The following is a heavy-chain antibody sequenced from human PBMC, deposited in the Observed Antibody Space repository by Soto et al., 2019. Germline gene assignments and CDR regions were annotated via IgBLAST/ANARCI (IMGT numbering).Heavy chain of an antibody. D-gene: IGHD3-16*01. CDR1: GGSSSISSYY. CDR2: MYYSGDT. J-gene: IGHJ4*02. V-gene: IGHV4-39*01. CDR3: ARRGGGYSPIDY. Sequence: QLQLQESGPGLLKPSETLSLTCTVSGGSSSISSYYWEWIRQPPGKGLEWIGTMYYSGDTFYNPSLKSRVTIPVDTAKNQFSLTLSSVTAADRAMDYCARRGGGYSPIDYWGQGTLVTVSS.